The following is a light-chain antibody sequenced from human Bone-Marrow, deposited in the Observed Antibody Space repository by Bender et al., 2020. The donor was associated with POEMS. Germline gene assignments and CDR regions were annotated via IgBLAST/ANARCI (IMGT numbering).Light chain of an antibody. J-gene: IGLJ3*02. CDR1: ALGTKS. CDR3: YSTDSSGNHWV. V-gene: IGLV3-10*01. CDR2: EDT. Sequence: LTQPPSVSVAPGQTARMTCGGNALGTKSVHWYQQKAGQAPVLVIFEDTKRPSGIPERFSGSSSGTVATLTISGAQVEDEADYYCYSTDSSGNHWVFGGGTQLTVL.